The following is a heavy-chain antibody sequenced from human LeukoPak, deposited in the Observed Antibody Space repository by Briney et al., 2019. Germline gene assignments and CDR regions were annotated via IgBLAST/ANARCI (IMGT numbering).Heavy chain of an antibody. CDR1: GFTFRSYW. J-gene: IGHJ4*02. Sequence: PGGSLRLSCAASGFTFRSYWMSWVRQSPGKGLEWVSSTSVDGGATYYSNSVKGRFTISRDNSRNTLYLQMNSLRAEDTAAYYGAKDRPNHYDSNHHYYSRAGVYWGQGNPVTVSS. CDR3: AKDRPNHYDSNHHYYSRAGVY. CDR2: TSVDGGAT. D-gene: IGHD3-22*01. V-gene: IGHV3-23*01.